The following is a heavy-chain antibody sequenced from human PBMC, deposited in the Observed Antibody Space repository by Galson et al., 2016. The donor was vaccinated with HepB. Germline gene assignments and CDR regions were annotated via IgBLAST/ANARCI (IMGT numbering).Heavy chain of an antibody. D-gene: IGHD2-21*02. Sequence: SETLSLTCNVSGGSISSYFWSWVRQPPGKGLEWIGYVYKTGNTNYNPSLKSRVTVSVDTSKNQFSLKLRSVTPADTAVYYCARGVTGTPYFDFWGQGALVTVSS. CDR1: GGSISSYF. CDR2: VYKTGNT. CDR3: ARGVTGTPYFDF. V-gene: IGHV4-59*01. J-gene: IGHJ4*02.